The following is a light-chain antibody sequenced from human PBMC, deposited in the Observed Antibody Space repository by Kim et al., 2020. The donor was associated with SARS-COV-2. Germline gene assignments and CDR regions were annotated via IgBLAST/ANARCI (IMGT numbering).Light chain of an antibody. J-gene: IGKJ1*01. CDR1: QSINSW. CDR3: HQYNAYSWT. CDR2: EAS. V-gene: IGKV1-5*03. Sequence: DIQMTQSPSTLSASVGDRVAITCRASQSINSWLAWYQQKPGKAPKLLIYEASSLESGVPSRFSGSESGTEFTLTISSLQPDDMAPYYCHQYNAYSWTFGEGTKVDIK.